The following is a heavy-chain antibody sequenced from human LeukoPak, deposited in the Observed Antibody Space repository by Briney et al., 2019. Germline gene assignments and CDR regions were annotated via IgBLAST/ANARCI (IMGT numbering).Heavy chain of an antibody. J-gene: IGHJ4*02. CDR2: IRYDGSNK. CDR3: AKSIVQGIAVAGLDY. V-gene: IGHV3-30*02. D-gene: IGHD6-19*01. Sequence: WIRQPPGKGLEWVAFIRYDGSNKYYADSVKGRFTISRDNSKNTLYLQMNSLRAEDTAVYYCAKSIVQGIAVAGLDYWGQGTLVTVSS.